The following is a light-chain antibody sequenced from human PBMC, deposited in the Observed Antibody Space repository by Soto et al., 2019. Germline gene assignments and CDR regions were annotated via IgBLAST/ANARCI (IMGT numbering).Light chain of an antibody. V-gene: IGKV1-5*03. Sequence: DIQMTQSPSTLSASVGDRVTITCRASQSISTWLAWYQQKPGKAPKLLIYKASTLESGVPSRFSGSASGTSFTLTISSLQPEDFATYYCQQLLSYPITFGQGTRLEIK. CDR2: KAS. CDR3: QQLLSYPIT. CDR1: QSISTW. J-gene: IGKJ5*01.